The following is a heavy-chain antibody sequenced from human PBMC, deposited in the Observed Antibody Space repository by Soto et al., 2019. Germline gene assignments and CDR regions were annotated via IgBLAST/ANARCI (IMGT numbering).Heavy chain of an antibody. D-gene: IGHD1-1*01. V-gene: IGHV2-5*01. CDR2: IYWNDEK. CDR3: VLQNLAFELYFDY. Sequence: QITLKESGPTLVKPTQTLTLTCTFSGFSLRTSGVGVGLIRQPPGKALEWLALIYWNDEKRFSPSLQSRLTITKDTSRNQVVLTVTNMDPVDTASYFCVLQNLAFELYFDYWGQGTLVTVSS. CDR1: GFSLRTSGVG. J-gene: IGHJ4*02.